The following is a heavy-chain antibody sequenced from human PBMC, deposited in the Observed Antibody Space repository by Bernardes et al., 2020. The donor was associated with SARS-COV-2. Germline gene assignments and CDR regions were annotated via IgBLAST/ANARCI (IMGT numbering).Heavy chain of an antibody. CDR3: ARHFLMYGGMGGVDY. Sequence: SETLSLTCTVSGGSISSSSYYWVWLRQSPGKGLEWIGSIYYSGSTYYNPSLKSRVTISVDTSKNQFPLKLSSVTAANTAVFYCARHFLMYGGMGGVDYWGQGALVTVS. D-gene: IGHD2-15*01. J-gene: IGHJ4*02. CDR2: IYYSGST. CDR1: GGSISSSSYY. V-gene: IGHV4-39*01.